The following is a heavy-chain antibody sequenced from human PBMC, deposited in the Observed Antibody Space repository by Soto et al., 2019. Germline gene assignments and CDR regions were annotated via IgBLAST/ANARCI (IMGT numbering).Heavy chain of an antibody. J-gene: IGHJ5*02. CDR2: ISAYDGKT. CDR1: GYNFNIYV. V-gene: IGHV1-18*01. Sequence: EASVKVSCKASGYNFNIYVINWVRQAPGQGLELMGWISAYDGKTTYAEKFQGRVTMTTDASTSTAYMELRSLRSDDTAVYYCARDPHEYWTSYWFDPWG. D-gene: IGHD3-3*01. CDR3: ARDPHEYWTSYWFDP.